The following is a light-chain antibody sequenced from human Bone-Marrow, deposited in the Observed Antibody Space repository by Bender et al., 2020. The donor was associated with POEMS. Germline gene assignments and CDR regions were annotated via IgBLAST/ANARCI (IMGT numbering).Light chain of an antibody. CDR1: SSDVGGYKY. CDR3: SSYTTKSTLV. CDR2: EVS. V-gene: IGLV2-14*01. Sequence: QSALTQPASVSGSPGQTITISCTGTSSDVGGYKYVSWYQQHPGKAPKLLIYEVSDRPSGVSTRFSGSKSGNTASLTISGLQTEDEASYYCSSYTTKSTLVFGGGTTVTVL. J-gene: IGLJ3*02.